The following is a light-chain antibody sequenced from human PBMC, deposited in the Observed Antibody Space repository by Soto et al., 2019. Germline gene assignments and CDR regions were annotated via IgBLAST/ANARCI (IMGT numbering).Light chain of an antibody. Sequence: GDGVTITCRASQSISRWLALYQQKPGKAPKVLIYDASSLESGVPSRFSGSGSGTEFTLTISSLQPDDFATYYCQKYNTYPRTFGQGTKVDIK. CDR1: QSISRW. CDR3: QKYNTYPRT. J-gene: IGKJ1*01. V-gene: IGKV1-5*01. CDR2: DAS.